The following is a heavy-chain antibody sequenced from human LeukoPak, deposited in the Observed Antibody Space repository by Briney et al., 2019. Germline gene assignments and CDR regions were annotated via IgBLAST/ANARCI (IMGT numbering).Heavy chain of an antibody. V-gene: IGHV3-49*04. Sequence: GGSLRLSCTTSGFNVGDFVMSWVRQAPGKGLEWVGFIRVKAYGGTAEYAASVKGRFTISRDNTKNSMYMQMNSLRAEDTAVYYCARDVLDYWGQGTLVTVSS. CDR1: GFNVGDFV. CDR3: ARDVLDY. CDR2: IRVKAYGGTA. J-gene: IGHJ4*02.